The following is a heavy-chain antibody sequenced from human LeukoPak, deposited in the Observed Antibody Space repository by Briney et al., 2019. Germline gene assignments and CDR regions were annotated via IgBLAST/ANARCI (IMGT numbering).Heavy chain of an antibody. J-gene: IGHJ4*02. CDR1: GYSFTSYW. Sequence: PGESLKISCKGSGYSFTSYWIGWVRQMPGKGLEWMGIIYPGDSDTRYSPSFQGQVTISADKSISTAYLQWSSLKASDTAMYYCARQWYCSSTSCYTLFDYWGQGTLVTVSS. CDR3: ARQWYCSSTSCYTLFDY. CDR2: IYPGDSDT. V-gene: IGHV5-51*01. D-gene: IGHD2-2*02.